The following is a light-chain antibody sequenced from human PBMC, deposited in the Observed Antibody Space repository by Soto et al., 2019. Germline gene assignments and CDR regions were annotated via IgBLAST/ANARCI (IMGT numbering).Light chain of an antibody. CDR3: LLSYSGTNWV. J-gene: IGLJ3*02. V-gene: IGLV7-46*01. CDR2: DTT. CDR1: TGAVTSGNY. Sequence: QAVVTQEPSLTVSPGGTVTLTCCSSTGAVTSGNYPYWFQKKPGQAPRTLIYDTTNKQPGTPARFSGSLLGGKAALRLAGAQPDDEADYYFLLSYSGTNWVFGGGTKLTVL.